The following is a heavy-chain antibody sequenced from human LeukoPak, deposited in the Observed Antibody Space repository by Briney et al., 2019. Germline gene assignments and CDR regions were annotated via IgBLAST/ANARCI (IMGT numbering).Heavy chain of an antibody. V-gene: IGHV5-51*01. J-gene: IGHJ4*02. Sequence: GESLKICCKGSVSSFTSYWIGWVRQLPGKCLELMGIIYPGDSDTSYSPSFQGQVTISADKSISTAYLQWSSLKASDTAMYYCARHGPGSSSWYLFYYWGQGTLVTVSS. CDR2: IYPGDSDT. D-gene: IGHD6-13*01. CDR3: ARHGPGSSSWYLFYY. CDR1: VSSFTSYW.